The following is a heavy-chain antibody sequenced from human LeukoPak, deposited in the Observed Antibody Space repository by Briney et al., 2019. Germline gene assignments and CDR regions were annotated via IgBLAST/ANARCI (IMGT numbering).Heavy chain of an antibody. CDR1: GGSISSYY. J-gene: IGHJ4*02. D-gene: IGHD3-16*01. CDR3: ARGAVKIRGGWYFDY. V-gene: IGHV4-59*01. CDR2: ICYSGST. Sequence: SETLSLTCTVSGGSISSYYWSWIRQPPGKGLEWIGYICYSGSTNYNPSLKSRVTISVDTSKNQFSLKLSSVTAADTAVYYCARGAVKIRGGWYFDYWGQGTLVTVSS.